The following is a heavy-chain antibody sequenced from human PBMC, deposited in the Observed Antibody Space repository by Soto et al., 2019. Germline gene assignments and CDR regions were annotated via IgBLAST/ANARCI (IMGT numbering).Heavy chain of an antibody. Sequence: SETLFPTCTVSGGSISRYYWSWIRQPPGQGLEWIGYIYYSGSTNYNPSLKSRVTISVDTSKNQFSLKLSSVTAADTAAYYCARYRRIAAAGWRLVVPSAQGTLVTVS. V-gene: IGHV4-59*01. CDR3: ARYRRIAAAGWRLVVP. CDR1: GGSISRYY. D-gene: IGHD6-13*01. CDR2: IYYSGST. J-gene: IGHJ5*02.